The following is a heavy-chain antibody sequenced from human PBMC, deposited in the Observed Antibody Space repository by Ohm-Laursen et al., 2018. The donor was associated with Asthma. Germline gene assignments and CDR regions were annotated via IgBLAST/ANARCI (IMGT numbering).Heavy chain of an antibody. Sequence: RSLRLSCAASGFTFSSYGIHWVRQAPGKGLEWVTIITSDGSWTSYADSVKGRFTISRDNSKSTLYMQMNSLRAEDTAVYYCARRDFSGGDPNAAFDIWGQGTMVTVSS. J-gene: IGHJ3*02. CDR1: GFTFSSYG. V-gene: IGHV3-30*03. CDR3: ARRDFSGGDPNAAFDI. D-gene: IGHD2-21*02. CDR2: ITSDGSWT.